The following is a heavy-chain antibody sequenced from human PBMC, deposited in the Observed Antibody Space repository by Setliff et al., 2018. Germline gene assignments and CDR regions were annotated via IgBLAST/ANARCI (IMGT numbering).Heavy chain of an antibody. CDR2: IYYSGST. J-gene: IGHJ4*02. CDR1: GGSISSSSYY. Sequence: SETLSLTCTVSGGSISSSSYYWGWIRQPPGKGLEWIGSIYYSGSTYYNPSLKSRVTISVDTSKNQFSLKLSSVTAADTAVYYCARDKGQYNFWSGYYGSWGNYFDYWGQGTLVTVSS. D-gene: IGHD3-3*01. V-gene: IGHV4-39*07. CDR3: ARDKGQYNFWSGYYGSWGNYFDY.